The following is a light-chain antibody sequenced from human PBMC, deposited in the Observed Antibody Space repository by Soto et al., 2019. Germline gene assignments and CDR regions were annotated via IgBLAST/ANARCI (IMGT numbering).Light chain of an antibody. CDR1: QTVNSRF. J-gene: IGKJ1*01. Sequence: EIVLTQSPDTLSLSPGERATLSCRASQTVNSRFLAWYQQKPGQAPRLLIYAAYSRASGIPDRFRGSGSGTDFTLTISRLEPEDFAVYYCQQYGSSPPWTFGQGTKVDIK. CDR3: QQYGSSPPWT. CDR2: AAY. V-gene: IGKV3-20*01.